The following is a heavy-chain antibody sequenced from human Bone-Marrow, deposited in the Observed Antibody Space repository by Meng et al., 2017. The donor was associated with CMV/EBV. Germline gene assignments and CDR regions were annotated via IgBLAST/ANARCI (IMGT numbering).Heavy chain of an antibody. CDR3: ARDPRPRYYYESSPL. CDR1: GFTFSSYS. CDR2: ISSSSSYI. D-gene: IGHD3-22*01. Sequence: GESLKISCAASGFTFSSYSMNWVRQAPGKGLEWVSSISSSSSYIYYADSVKGRFTISRDDAKNSLYLQMNSLRAEDTAVYYCARDPRPRYYYESSPLWGQGTLVTVSS. V-gene: IGHV3-21*01. J-gene: IGHJ4*02.